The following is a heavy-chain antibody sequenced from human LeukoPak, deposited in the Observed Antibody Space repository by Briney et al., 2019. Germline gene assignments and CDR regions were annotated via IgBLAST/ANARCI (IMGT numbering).Heavy chain of an antibody. Sequence: GGSLRLSCAASGLTFSSYSMNWVRQAPGKGLEWVSSISSSSSYIYYADSVKGRFTISRDNAKNSLYLQMNSLRAEDTAVYYCASGADDFWSGFGYWGQGALVTVSS. CDR1: GLTFSSYS. D-gene: IGHD3-3*01. J-gene: IGHJ4*02. V-gene: IGHV3-21*01. CDR2: ISSSSSYI. CDR3: ASGADDFWSGFGY.